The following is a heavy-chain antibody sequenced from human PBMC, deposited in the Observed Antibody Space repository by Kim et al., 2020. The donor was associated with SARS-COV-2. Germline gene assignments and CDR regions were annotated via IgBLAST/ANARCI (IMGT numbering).Heavy chain of an antibody. D-gene: IGHD3-9*01. J-gene: IGHJ2*01. CDR3: ARGTGHILTRSRYFDL. Sequence: SLKSRVTISVDTSKNQFSLKLSSVTAADTAVYYCARGTGHILTRSRYFDLWGRGTLVTVSS. V-gene: IGHV4-34*01.